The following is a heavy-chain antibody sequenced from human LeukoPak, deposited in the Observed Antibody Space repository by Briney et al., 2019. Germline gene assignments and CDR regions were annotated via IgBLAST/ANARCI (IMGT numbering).Heavy chain of an antibody. CDR3: ARGRPAVVDY. V-gene: IGHV4-34*01. D-gene: IGHD6-19*01. CDR1: GGSFSGYY. Sequence: SETLSLTCAVYGGSFSGYYWSWIRQPPGKGLEWIGEINHSGSTNYNPSLESRVTISVDTSKNQFSLKLSSVTAADTAVYYCARGRPAVVDYWGQGTLVTVSS. J-gene: IGHJ4*02. CDR2: INHSGST.